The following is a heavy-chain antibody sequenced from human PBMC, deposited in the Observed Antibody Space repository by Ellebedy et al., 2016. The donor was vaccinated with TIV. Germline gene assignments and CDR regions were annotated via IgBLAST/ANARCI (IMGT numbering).Heavy chain of an antibody. CDR2: IKQDGSEK. CDR1: GFTFTTYW. D-gene: IGHD6-19*01. V-gene: IGHV3-7*01. CDR3: ARDSSGGRYDDAFDI. Sequence: GESLKISXAASGFTFTTYWMHWVRQAPGKGLEWVANIKQDGSEKYYVDSVKGRFTISRDNAKNSLYLQMNSLRDEDTAVYYCARDSSGGRYDDAFDIWGQGTVVTVSS. J-gene: IGHJ3*02.